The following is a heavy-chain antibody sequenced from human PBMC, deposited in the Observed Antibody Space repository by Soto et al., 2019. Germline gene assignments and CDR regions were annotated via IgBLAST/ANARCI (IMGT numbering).Heavy chain of an antibody. CDR3: ARLLDRGTCFDP. D-gene: IGHD3-10*01. CDR2: IYYSGST. Sequence: PSETLSLTCTVSGGSISSYYWSWIRQPPGKGLEWIGYIYYSGSTNYNPSLKSRVTISVDTSKNQFSLKLSSVTAADTAVYYCARLLDRGTCFDPWGQGTLVTVSS. CDR1: GGSISSYY. V-gene: IGHV4-59*01. J-gene: IGHJ5*02.